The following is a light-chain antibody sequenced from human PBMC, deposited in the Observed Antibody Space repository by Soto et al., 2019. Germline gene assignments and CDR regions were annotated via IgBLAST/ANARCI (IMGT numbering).Light chain of an antibody. Sequence: DIQMTQSPSSLSTSVGDRVTITCHTSQSVDSWLAWYQQKPGKAPKLLIYKASSLQTGVPSRFSGSGSGTEFTLTISSLQPDDFATYYCQHYNDYSRMFGQGTKVEIK. CDR3: QHYNDYSRM. V-gene: IGKV1-5*03. J-gene: IGKJ1*01. CDR2: KAS. CDR1: QSVDSW.